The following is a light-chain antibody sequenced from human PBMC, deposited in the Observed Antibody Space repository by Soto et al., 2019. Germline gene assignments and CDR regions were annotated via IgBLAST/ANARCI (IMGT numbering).Light chain of an antibody. CDR1: QGTSSY. CDR3: QQLNAYPLT. CDR2: GAS. J-gene: IGKJ5*01. V-gene: IGKV1-9*01. Sequence: IQRPQSPYFLSASVGDRVTITCRARQGTSSYLAWFQQKPGRAPKLLIYGASTLQSGVPARFSGSGSGTDFTLTISNLQPEDFATYYCQQLNAYPLTFGQGTRLEIK.